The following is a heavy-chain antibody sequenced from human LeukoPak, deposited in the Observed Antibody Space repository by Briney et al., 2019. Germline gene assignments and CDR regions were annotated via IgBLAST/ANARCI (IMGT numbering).Heavy chain of an antibody. CDR1: GYTFTVHY. CDR3: ARGQMYYDFWSGYYREGHDAFDI. V-gene: IGHV1-8*01. J-gene: IGHJ3*02. CDR2: MNPNSGNT. D-gene: IGHD3-3*01. Sequence: GASVKVSCRPSGYTFTVHYMHWVRLAPGQGLEWMGWMNPNSGNTGYAQKFQGRVTITRNTSISTAYMELSSLRSEDTAVYYCARGQMYYDFWSGYYREGHDAFDIWGQGTMVTVSS.